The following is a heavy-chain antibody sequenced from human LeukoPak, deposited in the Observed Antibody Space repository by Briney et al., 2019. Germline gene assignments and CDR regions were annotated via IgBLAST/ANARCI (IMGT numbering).Heavy chain of an antibody. CDR3: AREGYDYVKAFDI. V-gene: IGHV3-53*01. D-gene: IGHD3-16*01. CDR2: LYSDGDT. CDR1: GFALSSNY. J-gene: IGHJ3*02. Sequence: GGSLRLSCAASGFALSSNYAGWVRQAPGGGLHWVSLLYSDGDTYYPGSVKGRFTISRENAKNSLYLQMNSLRAGDTAVYYCAREGYDYVKAFDIWGQGTMVTVSS.